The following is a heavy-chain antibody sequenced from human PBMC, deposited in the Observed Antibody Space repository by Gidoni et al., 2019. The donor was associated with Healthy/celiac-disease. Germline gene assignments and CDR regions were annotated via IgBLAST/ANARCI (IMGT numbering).Heavy chain of an antibody. CDR2: INAGNGNT. CDR1: GYTFTSYA. V-gene: IGHV1-3*01. D-gene: IGHD3-10*01. Sequence: QLVQSGAEVKKPGASVKASCKASGYTFTSYAMHWVRQAPGQRLEWMGWINAGNGNTKYSQKFQGRVTITRDTSASTAYMELSSLRSEDTAVYYCARTGQYYYGSGSYPFDYWGQGTLVTVSS. CDR3: ARTGQYYYGSGSYPFDY. J-gene: IGHJ4*02.